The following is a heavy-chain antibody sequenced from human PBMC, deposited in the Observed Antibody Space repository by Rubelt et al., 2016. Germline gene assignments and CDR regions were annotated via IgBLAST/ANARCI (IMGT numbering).Heavy chain of an antibody. J-gene: IGHJ4*02. V-gene: IGHV4-59*01. Sequence: QVQLQESGPGLVKPSETLSLTCTVSGGSISSYSWSWIRQPAGKGLEWIGYIYYSGSTNYNPSLKSRVTISVDTSKNQFSPKLRSVSAADTAVYYCAGASWIPHYFDYWGQGTLVTVSS. D-gene: IGHD5-12*01. CDR3: AGASWIPHYFDY. CDR2: IYYSGST. CDR1: GGSISSYS.